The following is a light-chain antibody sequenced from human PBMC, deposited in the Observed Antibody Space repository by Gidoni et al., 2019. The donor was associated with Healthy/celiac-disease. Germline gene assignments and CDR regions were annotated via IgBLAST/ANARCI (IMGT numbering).Light chain of an antibody. V-gene: IGKV1-33*01. J-gene: IGKJ3*01. Sequence: DIQMTQSPSSLSASVGDRVTITCQASQDISNYLNWYQQKPGKAPKLLIYDASNLETGGPSRFSGSGSGTDFTFTISSLQPEDIATYYCQQYDNLLTFGPGTKVEIK. CDR2: DAS. CDR3: QQYDNLLT. CDR1: QDISNY.